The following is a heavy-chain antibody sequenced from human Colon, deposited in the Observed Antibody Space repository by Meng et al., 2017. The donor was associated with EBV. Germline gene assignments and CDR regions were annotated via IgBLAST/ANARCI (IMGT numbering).Heavy chain of an antibody. CDR2: IDHRGNT. D-gene: IGHD3-10*01. Sequence: QWQLKRGGAGLLKPSETLDRSCAVYGWSLRDYDGTWISPPPGKGLAWIVEIDHRGNTKYNPSLKSRVTISLDTSKTQFTLKVSSVTAADSAGYCCARRGPSGNFSPWSQGALVTVSS. CDR1: GWSLRDYD. CDR3: ARRGPSGNFSP. V-gene: IGHV4-34*01. J-gene: IGHJ5*02.